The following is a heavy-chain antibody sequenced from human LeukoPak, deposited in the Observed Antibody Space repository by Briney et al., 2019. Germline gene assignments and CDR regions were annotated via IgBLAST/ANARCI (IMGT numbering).Heavy chain of an antibody. CDR1: GGSFRGYY. CDR2: INHSGST. CDR3: ARDPHCSSTSCYHNWFDP. D-gene: IGHD2-2*01. J-gene: IGHJ5*02. V-gene: IGHV4-34*01. Sequence: SETLSLTCAVYGGSFRGYYWSWIRQPPGKGLEWIGEINHSGSTNYNPSLKSRVTISVDTSKNQFSLKLSSVTAADTAVYYCARDPHCSSTSCYHNWFDPWGQGTLVTVSS.